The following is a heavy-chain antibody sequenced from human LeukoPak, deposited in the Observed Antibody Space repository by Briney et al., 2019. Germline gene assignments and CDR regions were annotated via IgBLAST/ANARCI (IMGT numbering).Heavy chain of an antibody. CDR1: GFTFSSYA. D-gene: IGHD3-22*01. CDR2: ITTSGGSA. V-gene: IGHV3-23*01. Sequence: AGSLTLSCAASGFTFSSYAMSWVRRAPGQGLEWVSGITTSGGSASYADSVKGRFTISRDNPGNTLVMEMHSLRAEDTAFYYCASMHPYYDGRCYSVQWGQGTLVTVSS. CDR3: ASMHPYYDGRCYSVQ. J-gene: IGHJ4*02.